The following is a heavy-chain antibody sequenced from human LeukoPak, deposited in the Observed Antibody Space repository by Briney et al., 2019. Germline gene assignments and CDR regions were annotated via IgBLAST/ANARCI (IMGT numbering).Heavy chain of an antibody. D-gene: IGHD5-18*01. V-gene: IGHV3-48*04. CDR2: ISSSSSTI. CDR1: GFTFSSYS. CDR3: ARDDAQLDY. J-gene: IGHJ4*02. Sequence: PGGSLRLSCAASGFTFSSYSMNWVRQAPGKGLEWVSYISSSSSTIYYADSVKGRFTISRDNAKNSLYLQMNSLRAEDTAVYYCARDDAQLDYWGQGTLVTVSS.